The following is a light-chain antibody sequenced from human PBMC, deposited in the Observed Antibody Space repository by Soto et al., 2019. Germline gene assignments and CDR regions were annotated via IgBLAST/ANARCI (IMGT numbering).Light chain of an antibody. CDR2: GVS. CDR1: SSDVGAYNY. Sequence: QSVLTQPASVSGSLGQSITISCTGTSSDVGAYNYVSWYQQHPGTAPKLLICGVSDRPSGVSNRFSGSKSGNTASLTISGLQAEDEANYYCSSYTSSTFYVFGPGTQVAV. V-gene: IGLV2-14*01. CDR3: SSYTSSTFYV. J-gene: IGLJ1*01.